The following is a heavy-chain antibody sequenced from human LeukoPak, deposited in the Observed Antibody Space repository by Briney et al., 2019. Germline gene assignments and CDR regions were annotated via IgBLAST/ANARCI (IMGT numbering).Heavy chain of an antibody. D-gene: IGHD2-2*02. J-gene: IGHJ4*02. CDR1: GFTFSDYY. CDR2: ISSSGSTI. V-gene: IGHV3-11*04. CDR3: ARGYCSSTSCYSLLVQYYFVY. Sequence: GGSLRLSSAASGFTFSDYYMSWIRQAAGKGLEWVSYISSSGSTIYYADSVKGRFTTSRDNVKNSLYLQMNSLRAEDTAVYYCARGYCSSTSCYSLLVQYYFVYWGQGTLVTVSS.